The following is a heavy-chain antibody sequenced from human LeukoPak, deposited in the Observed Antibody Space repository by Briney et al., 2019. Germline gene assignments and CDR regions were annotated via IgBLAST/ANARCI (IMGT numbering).Heavy chain of an antibody. J-gene: IGHJ4*02. D-gene: IGHD3-22*01. V-gene: IGHV3-23*01. Sequence: GGSLRLSCAASGFTFNTYTMSRVRPAPGKGLEWVSGIIGSGKTTFYANSVKGRFTISRDNSKNTLYLQMNSLRVDDTAIYYCTRPHIDGGYYYHQFWGQGAQVTVSS. CDR1: GFTFNTYT. CDR2: IIGSGKTT. CDR3: TRPHIDGGYYYHQF.